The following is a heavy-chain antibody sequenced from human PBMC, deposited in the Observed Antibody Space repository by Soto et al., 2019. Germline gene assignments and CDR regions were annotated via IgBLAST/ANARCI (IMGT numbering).Heavy chain of an antibody. J-gene: IGHJ4*02. CDR1: GFTFTSSA. D-gene: IGHD3-9*01. Sequence: ASVKVSCKASGFTFTSSAVQWVRQARGQRLEWMGWISAYNGNTNYAQKLQGRVTMTTDKPTSTAYMELRSRRSDDRAGYYCAREGIYVILTGYYIRVNYYFDYWGQGTRDTVPP. V-gene: IGHV1-18*01. CDR3: AREGIYVILTGYYIRVNYYFDY. CDR2: ISAYNGNT.